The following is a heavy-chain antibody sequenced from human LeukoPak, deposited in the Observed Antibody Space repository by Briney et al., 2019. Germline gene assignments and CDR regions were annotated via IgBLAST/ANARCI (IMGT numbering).Heavy chain of an antibody. V-gene: IGHV3-23*01. CDR1: GFTFNSSA. CDR3: AKGQGYNYAHSIDY. CDR2: INGGSGNS. D-gene: IGHD5-18*01. J-gene: IGHJ4*02. Sequence: GGSLRLSCAASGFTFNSSAMTWVRQAPGKGLEWVSVINGGSGNSYYADSVKGRFTVSRDNSKNTLYLQMNSLRDEDTAVYYCAKGQGYNYAHSIDYWGQGTLVTVSS.